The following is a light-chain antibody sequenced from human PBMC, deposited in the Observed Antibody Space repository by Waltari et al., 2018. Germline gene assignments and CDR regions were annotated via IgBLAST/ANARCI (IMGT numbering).Light chain of an antibody. CDR2: DAS. V-gene: IGKV3-11*01. CDR3: QQRSNWSPRYT. Sequence: EIVLTQSPATLSLSPGERATLSCRASQSVSSYLAWYQQKPGQAPRLLIDDASNRATGIPARFSGSGSGTDFTLTISSLEPEDFAVYYGQQRSNWSPRYTFGQGTKLEIK. J-gene: IGKJ2*01. CDR1: QSVSSY.